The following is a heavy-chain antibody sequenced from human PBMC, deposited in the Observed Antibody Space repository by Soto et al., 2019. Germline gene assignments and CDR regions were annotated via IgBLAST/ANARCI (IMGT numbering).Heavy chain of an antibody. V-gene: IGHV1-46*01. Sequence: ASVKVSCKASGYDVTRYYIHWVRQGPGQGLEWMGIINPTGGGRTKYAQKFQGRVTVTSDRSTSTVYMELTSLRSDDTAVYYCARGREAGYSSSCPLDYWGQGTLVTVSS. CDR2: INPTGGGRT. CDR3: ARGREAGYSSSCPLDY. CDR1: GYDVTRYY. J-gene: IGHJ4*02. D-gene: IGHD6-13*01.